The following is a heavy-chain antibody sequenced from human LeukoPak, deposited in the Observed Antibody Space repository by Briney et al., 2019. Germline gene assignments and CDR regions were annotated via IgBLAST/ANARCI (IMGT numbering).Heavy chain of an antibody. D-gene: IGHD6-19*01. V-gene: IGHV1-2*02. Sequence: ASVKVSCKASGYTFTGYYMHWVRQAPGQGLEWMGWINPNSGGTNYAQKFQGRVTMTRDTSISTAYMELSRLRSDDTAVYYCAKPRTVAGTRVYFDYWGQGTLVTVSS. J-gene: IGHJ4*02. CDR1: GYTFTGYY. CDR3: AKPRTVAGTRVYFDY. CDR2: INPNSGGT.